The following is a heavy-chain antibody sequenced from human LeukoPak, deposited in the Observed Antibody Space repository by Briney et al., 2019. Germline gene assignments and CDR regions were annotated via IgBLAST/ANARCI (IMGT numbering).Heavy chain of an antibody. J-gene: IGHJ6*03. Sequence: GGSLRLSCAASGFTFSNIAMHWVRQAPGKGLEWVAVISYDGSNKYYAAAVKGRFTISRDNSKNTLYLQMNSLRAEDTAVYYCARARGYSLLDYMDVWGKGTTVTVSS. CDR1: GFTFSNIA. V-gene: IGHV3-30*03. D-gene: IGHD5-18*01. CDR2: ISYDGSNK. CDR3: ARARGYSLLDYMDV.